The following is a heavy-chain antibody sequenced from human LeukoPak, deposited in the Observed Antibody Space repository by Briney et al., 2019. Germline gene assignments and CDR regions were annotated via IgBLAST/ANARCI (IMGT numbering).Heavy chain of an antibody. Sequence: SETLSLTCAVYGGSFSGYYWSWIRQPPGKGLEWIGEINHSGSTNYNPSLKSRVTISVDTSKNQFSLKLSSVTAADTAVYYCARSYSSSWISWFDPWGQGTLVTVSS. V-gene: IGHV4-34*01. CDR2: INHSGST. CDR1: GGSFSGYY. J-gene: IGHJ5*02. D-gene: IGHD6-13*01. CDR3: ARSYSSSWISWFDP.